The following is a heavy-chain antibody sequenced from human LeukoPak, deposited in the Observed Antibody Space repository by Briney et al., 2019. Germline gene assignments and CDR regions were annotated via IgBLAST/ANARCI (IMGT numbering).Heavy chain of an antibody. D-gene: IGHD4-23*01. Sequence: PGGSLRLSCAASGFTFSSYWMSWVRQAPGKGLEWEANIKQDGSEKYYVDSVKGRFTISRDNAKNSLYLQMNSLRAEDTAVYYCARDRDLRRWSARRWDAFDIWGQGTMVTVSS. CDR2: IKQDGSEK. CDR3: ARDRDLRRWSARRWDAFDI. V-gene: IGHV3-7*01. J-gene: IGHJ3*02. CDR1: GFTFSSYW.